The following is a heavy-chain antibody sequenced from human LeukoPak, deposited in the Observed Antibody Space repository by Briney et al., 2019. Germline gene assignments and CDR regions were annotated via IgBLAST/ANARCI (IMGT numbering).Heavy chain of an antibody. J-gene: IGHJ5*02. CDR2: ISLDGATT. V-gene: IGHV3-23*01. CDR3: AKDWHISSWYGRFDP. D-gene: IGHD6-13*01. CDR1: GFTFSSYA. Sequence: GGSLRLSCAASGFTFSSYAMSWVRQAPGKGLEWVSGISLDGATTYYAGSVEGRFTISRDNSKNTLYLQMNSLRAEDTAVYYCAKDWHISSWYGRFDPWGQGTLVTVSS.